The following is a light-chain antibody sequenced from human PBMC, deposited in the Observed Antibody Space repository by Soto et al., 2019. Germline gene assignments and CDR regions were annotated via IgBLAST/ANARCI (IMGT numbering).Light chain of an antibody. CDR3: QQYNNWPRT. CDR1: QSVSSN. Sequence: LVTTQSPATLSVSPGERATVSCRASQSVSSNLAWYQQKPGQAPRLLIYGASTRATGIPARFSGSGSGTEFTLTISSLQSEDFAVYHCQQYNNWPRTFGQGTK. J-gene: IGKJ1*01. CDR2: GAS. V-gene: IGKV3-15*01.